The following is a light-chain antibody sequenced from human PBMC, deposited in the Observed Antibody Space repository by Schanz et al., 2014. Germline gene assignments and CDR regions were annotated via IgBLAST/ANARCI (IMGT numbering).Light chain of an antibody. CDR2: EVD. CDR1: SSDVGGYNL. J-gene: IGLJ3*02. Sequence: QSALTQPPSASGSPGQSVAISCTGTSSDVGGYNLVSWYQQHPGEAPKLIIYEVDKRPSGVPDRFSGSKSGNTASLTVSGLQAEDEADYYCWSYAGSYTWVFGGGTKLTVL. CDR3: WSYAGSYTWV. V-gene: IGLV2-8*01.